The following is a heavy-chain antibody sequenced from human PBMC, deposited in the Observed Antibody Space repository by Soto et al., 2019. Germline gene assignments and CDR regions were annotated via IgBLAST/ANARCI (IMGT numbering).Heavy chain of an antibody. CDR3: ARGPTMVRGVKWWFDP. Sequence: QVQLQESGPGLVKPSQTLSLTCTVSGGSISSGGYYWSWIRQHPGKGLEWIGYIYYSGSTYYNPSLKSRVTISVDTSKNQFSLKLSSVTAADTALYYCARGPTMVRGVKWWFDPWGQGTLVTVSS. V-gene: IGHV4-31*03. CDR1: GGSISSGGYY. J-gene: IGHJ5*02. D-gene: IGHD3-10*01. CDR2: IYYSGST.